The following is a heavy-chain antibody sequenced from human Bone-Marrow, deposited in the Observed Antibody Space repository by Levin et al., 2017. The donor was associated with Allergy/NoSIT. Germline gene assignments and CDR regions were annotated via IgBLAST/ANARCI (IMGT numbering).Heavy chain of an antibody. CDR3: AREGLSLGGLDY. Sequence: SETLSLTCTVSGGSISSGSYYWSWIRQPAGKGLEWIGRIYTSGSTNYNPSLKSRVTISVDTSKNQFSLKLSSVTAADTAVYYCAREGLSLGGLDYWGQGTLVTVSS. J-gene: IGHJ4*02. CDR1: GGSISSGSYY. V-gene: IGHV4-61*02. D-gene: IGHD3-16*01. CDR2: IYTSGST.